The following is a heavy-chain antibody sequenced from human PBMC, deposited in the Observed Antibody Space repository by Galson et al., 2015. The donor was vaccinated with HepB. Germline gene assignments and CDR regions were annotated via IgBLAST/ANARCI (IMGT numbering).Heavy chain of an antibody. D-gene: IGHD2-2*01. V-gene: IGHV1-69*13. Sequence: SVKVSCKASGGTFSSYAISWVRQAPGQGLEWMGGTIPIFGTANYAQKFQGRVTITADESTSTAYMELSSLRSEDTAVYYCARDPDLYCSSTSCYGGRFDPWGQGTLVTVSS. CDR2: TIPIFGTA. CDR1: GGTFSSYA. J-gene: IGHJ5*02. CDR3: ARDPDLYCSSTSCYGGRFDP.